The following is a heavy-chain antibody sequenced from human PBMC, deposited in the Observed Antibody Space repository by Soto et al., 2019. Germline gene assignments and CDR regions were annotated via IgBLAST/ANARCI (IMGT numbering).Heavy chain of an antibody. Sequence: PGGSLRLSCAGSGFTFSDYDISWVRQAPGKGLEWLSYISKNESPIYYAAPVKGRFTISRDDSRNMVFLQMNSLGTEDTAVYYCATGRGDLLYWGQGTRVTVSS. V-gene: IGHV3-48*03. CDR1: GFTFSDYD. CDR2: ISKNESPI. J-gene: IGHJ4*02. CDR3: ATGRGDLLY. D-gene: IGHD3-10*01.